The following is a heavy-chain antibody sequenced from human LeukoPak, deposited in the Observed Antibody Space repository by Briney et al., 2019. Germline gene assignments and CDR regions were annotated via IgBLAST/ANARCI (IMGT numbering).Heavy chain of an antibody. CDR2: IRPDGSEK. CDR1: GFSFNIHW. D-gene: IGHD2-2*01. CDR3: SGRSAFSSIY. Sequence: HPGGSLRLSCEASGFSFNIHWMNWVRQAPGKSLEWLANIRPDGSEKVYVDSVRGRFTISRDNTKNSVYLQKNNLRSEDSAVYYCSGRSAFSSIYCGQGVRVTVSS. V-gene: IGHV3-7*01. J-gene: IGHJ4*02.